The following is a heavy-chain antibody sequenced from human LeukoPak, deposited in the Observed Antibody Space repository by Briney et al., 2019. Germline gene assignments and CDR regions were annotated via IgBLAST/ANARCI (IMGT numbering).Heavy chain of an antibody. CDR1: GYSFTSYW. Sequence: GESLKISCKGSGYSFTSYWIGWVRQMPGKGLEWMGIIYPGDSDTRYSPSFQGQVTISADKSSSTAYLQWSSLKASDTAMYYCARQAPVDYYYYGMDVWGQGTTVTVSS. J-gene: IGHJ6*02. CDR2: IYPGDSDT. V-gene: IGHV5-51*01. CDR3: ARQAPVDYYYYGMDV.